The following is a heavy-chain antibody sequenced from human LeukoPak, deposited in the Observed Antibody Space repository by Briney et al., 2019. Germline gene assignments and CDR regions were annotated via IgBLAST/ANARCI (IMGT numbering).Heavy chain of an antibody. CDR2: IYYSGST. CDR3: ASLPSYNWNHGGESRDAFDI. V-gene: IGHV4-59*08. J-gene: IGHJ3*02. CDR1: GGSISSYY. Sequence: KASETLSLTCTVSGGSISSYYWSWIRQPPGKGLEWIGYIYYSGSTNYNPSLKSRVTISVDTSKNQFSLKLSSVTAADTAVYYCASLPSYNWNHGGESRDAFDIWGQGTMVTVSS. D-gene: IGHD1-14*01.